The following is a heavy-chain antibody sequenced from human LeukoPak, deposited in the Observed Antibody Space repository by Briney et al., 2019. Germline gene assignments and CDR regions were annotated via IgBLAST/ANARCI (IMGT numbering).Heavy chain of an antibody. V-gene: IGHV3-30*18. D-gene: IGHD6-19*01. CDR1: GFTFSSYG. CDR2: ISYDGSNK. CDR3: AKEDSSGWFNAEYFQH. J-gene: IGHJ1*01. Sequence: PGRSLRLSCAASGFTFSSYGMHWVRQAPGKGLEWVAVISYDGSNKYYADSVKGRFTISRDNSKNTLYLQMNSLRAEDTAVYYCAKEDSSGWFNAEYFQHWGQGTLVTVSS.